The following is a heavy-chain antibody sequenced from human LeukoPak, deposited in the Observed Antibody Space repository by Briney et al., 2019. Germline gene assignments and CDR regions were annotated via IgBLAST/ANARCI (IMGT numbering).Heavy chain of an antibody. Sequence: GESLQISCKGSGYSFTRYWIGWVRQMPGKGLEWMGIIFPGDSDTRYSPSFQGQGTISADKSISTAYLQWSSLKASDTAMYYCATLAVAGSGTFDYWGQGTLVTGSS. D-gene: IGHD6-19*01. J-gene: IGHJ4*02. CDR1: GYSFTRYW. V-gene: IGHV5-51*01. CDR2: IFPGDSDT. CDR3: ATLAVAGSGTFDY.